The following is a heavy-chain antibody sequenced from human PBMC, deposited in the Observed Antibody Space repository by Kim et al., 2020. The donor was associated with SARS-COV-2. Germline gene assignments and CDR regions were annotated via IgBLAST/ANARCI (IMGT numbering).Heavy chain of an antibody. D-gene: IGHD2-2*01. J-gene: IGHJ4*02. V-gene: IGHV3-30*07. CDR3: ARDYGYCSSTSCYDPYFDY. Sequence: GRFTISRDNSKNTLYLQMNSLRAEDTAVYYCARDYGYCSSTSCYDPYFDYWGQGTLVTVSS.